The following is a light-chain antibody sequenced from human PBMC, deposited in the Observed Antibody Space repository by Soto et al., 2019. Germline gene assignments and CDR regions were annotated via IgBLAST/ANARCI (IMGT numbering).Light chain of an antibody. J-gene: IGLJ1*01. CDR3: GSYRSGTAPYV. CDR2: EVT. V-gene: IGLV2-14*01. CDR1: SSDVGGYNF. Sequence: QSALTQPASVSGSPGQSITISCTGTSSDVGGYNFVSWYQQHPGKDPKLVIYEVTYRPSGVSHRFSASKSGNTASLTIAGLQAEDEADYYCGSYRSGTAPYVFGTGTKLTVL.